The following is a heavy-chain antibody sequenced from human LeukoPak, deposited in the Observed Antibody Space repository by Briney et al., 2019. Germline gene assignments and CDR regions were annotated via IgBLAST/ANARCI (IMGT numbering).Heavy chain of an antibody. Sequence: SETLSLTCSVSGGSINTGDYYWSWIRQHPGKGLEWVGYIYHSGNTYYNPSLRSRLTISVDTSKNQFSLKLSSVTAADTAVYYCARETIHCTTTICYPYYFDFWGQGILVTVSS. D-gene: IGHD2-2*01. V-gene: IGHV4-31*03. CDR3: ARETIHCTTTICYPYYFDF. J-gene: IGHJ4*02. CDR2: IYHSGNT. CDR1: GGSINTGDYY.